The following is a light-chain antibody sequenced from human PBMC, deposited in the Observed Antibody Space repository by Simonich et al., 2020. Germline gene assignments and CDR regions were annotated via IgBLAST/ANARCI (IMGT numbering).Light chain of an antibody. V-gene: IGLV2-11*01. Sequence: QSALTQPRSVSGSPGQSVTISCTGTSSDVGGYNSVSWYQQHPGKAPKRMIYDVRKRPSGVPDRFSGSKSGNTASLTISGLQAEDEADYYCCSYAGSYTGVFGGGTKLTVL. CDR1: SSDVGGYNS. CDR2: DVR. J-gene: IGLJ2*01. CDR3: CSYAGSYTGV.